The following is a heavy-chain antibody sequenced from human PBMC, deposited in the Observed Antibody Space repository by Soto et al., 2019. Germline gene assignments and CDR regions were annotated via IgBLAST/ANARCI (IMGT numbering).Heavy chain of an antibody. CDR1: GGSVSSGSYY. V-gene: IGHV4-61*01. CDR3: ARGTYYDFWSGYYVDY. D-gene: IGHD3-3*01. Sequence: SETLSLTCTVSGGSVSSGSYYWSWLRQPPGKGLEWIGYIYYSGSTNYNPSLKSRVTISVDTSKNQFSLKLSSVTAADTAVYYCARGTYYDFWSGYYVDYWGQGTLVTVSS. CDR2: IYYSGST. J-gene: IGHJ4*02.